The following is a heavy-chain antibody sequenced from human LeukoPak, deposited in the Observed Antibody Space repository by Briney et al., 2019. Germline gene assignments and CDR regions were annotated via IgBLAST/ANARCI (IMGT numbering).Heavy chain of an antibody. CDR3: ARTSVYDSSGHFDP. V-gene: IGHV5-10-1*01. CDR2: IDPSDSHT. CDR1: GYSFTTYW. J-gene: IGHJ5*02. D-gene: IGHD3-22*01. Sequence: GESLQISCKGSGYSFTTYWINWVRQMPGRGLEWMGRIDPSDSHTNYSPSYQGHVTISADKSISTAYLQWSSLKASDTAMYYCARTSVYDSSGHFDPWGQGTLVTVSS.